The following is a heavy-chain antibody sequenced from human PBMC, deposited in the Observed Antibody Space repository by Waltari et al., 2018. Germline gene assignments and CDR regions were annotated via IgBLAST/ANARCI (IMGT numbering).Heavy chain of an antibody. CDR2: IIAGSANT. CDR3: ARSPVPDKDQYFYSMDV. D-gene: IGHD2-2*01. V-gene: IGHV1-3*01. CDR1: GYTFTTYA. J-gene: IGHJ6*02. Sequence: QVQLVQSGAEVKKPGASGKVSCKASGYTFTTYAMHWVRQAPGQRLEWMGWIIAGSANTKYSQKFQGRVTITRDTSASTAYMEVNSLRSEDTAVYYCARSPVPDKDQYFYSMDVWGQGTTVTVSS.